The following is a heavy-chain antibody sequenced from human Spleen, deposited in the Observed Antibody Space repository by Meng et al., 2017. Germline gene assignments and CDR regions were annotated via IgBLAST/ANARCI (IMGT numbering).Heavy chain of an antibody. V-gene: IGHV3-30*01. D-gene: IGHD3-9*01. CDR1: GFTFSNYA. J-gene: IGHJ4*02. CDR3: ARVSDVLTGYYDC. Sequence: GESLKISCAASGFTFSNYAMHWDRQAPGKGPEWVAVVLYGGSTKYYAGSVKGRFTISRDDSKNTLYLQMNSLRAEDTAVYYCARVSDVLTGYYDCWGQGTLVTVSS. CDR2: VLYGGSTK.